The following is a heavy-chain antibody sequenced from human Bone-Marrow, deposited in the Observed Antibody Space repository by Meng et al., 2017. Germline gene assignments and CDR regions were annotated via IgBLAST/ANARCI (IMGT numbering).Heavy chain of an antibody. CDR1: GFTFSSYA. J-gene: IGHJ6*02. CDR2: ISGSGGST. V-gene: IGHV3-23*01. D-gene: IGHD6-13*01. Sequence: GGLLRPSGAASGFTFSSYAMSWVRQAPGKGLEWVSAISGSGGSTYYADSVKGRFTISRDNAKNSLYLQMNSLRAEDTAVYYCARLFSSSWYLHYYYYGMDVWGQGTTVTVSS. CDR3: ARLFSSSWYLHYYYYGMDV.